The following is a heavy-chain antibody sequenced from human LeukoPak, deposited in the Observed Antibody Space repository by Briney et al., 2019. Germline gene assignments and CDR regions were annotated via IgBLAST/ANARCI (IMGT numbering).Heavy chain of an antibody. J-gene: IGHJ4*02. D-gene: IGHD2-8*01. CDR3: ATDRSCTNDVCHADFDY. V-gene: IGHV3-23*01. CDR2: ISGSGGST. Sequence: GGSLRLSCAASGFIFSSYAMSWVRQAPGEGLEWVSTISGSGGSTYYADSVKGRFTISRDNSKNTVYLQMNSLRAEDTAVYYCATDRSCTNDVCHADFDYWGQGTLVTVSS. CDR1: GFIFSSYA.